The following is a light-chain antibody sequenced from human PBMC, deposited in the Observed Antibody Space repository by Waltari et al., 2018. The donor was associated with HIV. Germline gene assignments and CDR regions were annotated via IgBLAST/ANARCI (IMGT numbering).Light chain of an antibody. Sequence: QSALTQPASVSGSPGQSITISCTGTRSDVGGYTYAPWYQQHPGKAPKVILYEVNNRPSGVSDRFSGSKSGNTASLTISGLQAEDEADYYCSSYTSSSTSCVFGTGTKVTVL. CDR1: RSDVGGYTY. CDR2: EVN. CDR3: SSYTSSSTSCV. V-gene: IGLV2-14*01. J-gene: IGLJ1*01.